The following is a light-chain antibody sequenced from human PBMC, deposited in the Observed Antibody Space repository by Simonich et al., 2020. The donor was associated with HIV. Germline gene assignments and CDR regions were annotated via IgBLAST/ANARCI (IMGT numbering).Light chain of an antibody. J-gene: IGKJ1*01. CDR2: AAS. CDR1: QTIANY. Sequence: DIQMNQSPSSLSASVGDRVTITCRASQTIANYLNWYQQKPGTAPKLLIYAASSLQSGVPSRFSGSGSGTDFTLTISSLQPEDVATYYCQQYNSYSPWTFGQGTKVEIK. CDR3: QQYNSYSPWT. V-gene: IGKV1-39*01.